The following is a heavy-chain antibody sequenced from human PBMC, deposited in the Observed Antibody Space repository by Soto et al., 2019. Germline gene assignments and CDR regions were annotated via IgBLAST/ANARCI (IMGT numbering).Heavy chain of an antibody. CDR2: MNPNSGNT. D-gene: IGHD6-19*01. J-gene: IGHJ3*02. CDR3: ARELPESSGWGDAFDI. CDR1: GYTFTSYD. Sequence: ASVKVSCKASGYTFTSYDINWVRQATGQGLEWMGWMNPNSGNTGYAQKFQGRVTMTRNTSISTACMELSSLRSEDTAVYYCARELPESSGWGDAFDIWGQGTMVTVSS. V-gene: IGHV1-8*01.